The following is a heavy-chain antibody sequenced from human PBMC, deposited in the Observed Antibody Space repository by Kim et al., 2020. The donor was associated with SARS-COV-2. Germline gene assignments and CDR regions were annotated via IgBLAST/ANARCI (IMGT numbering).Heavy chain of an antibody. D-gene: IGHD3-10*01. V-gene: IGHV3-23*01. CDR2: IGSTGGNT. J-gene: IGHJ4*02. Sequence: GGSLRLSCAASGFTFSNYGMGWVRQAPGKGLEWVSTIGSTGGNTYYADSVKGRFTVSRDNSEITLYLQMNSLRADDTAIYYCAKFLPRAAKAFDYWGQGVLVTVSS. CDR1: GFTFSNYG. CDR3: AKFLPRAAKAFDY.